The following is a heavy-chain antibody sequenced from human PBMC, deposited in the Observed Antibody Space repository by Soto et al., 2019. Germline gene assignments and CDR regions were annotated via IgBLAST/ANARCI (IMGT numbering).Heavy chain of an antibody. CDR3: ARDKWGNSDY. CDR1: GFTFNTYT. D-gene: IGHD7-27*01. Sequence: PGGSLRLSCGASGFTFNTYTMNWVRQAPGKGLEWVSSISSSSSYIYYADSVKGRFTISRDNAKNSLYLQMNSLRAEDTAVYYCARDKWGNSDYWGQGTLVTVSS. V-gene: IGHV3-21*01. CDR2: ISSSSSYI. J-gene: IGHJ4*02.